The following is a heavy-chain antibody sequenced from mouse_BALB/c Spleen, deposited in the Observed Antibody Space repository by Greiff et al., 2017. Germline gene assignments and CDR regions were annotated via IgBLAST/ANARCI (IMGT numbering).Heavy chain of an antibody. CDR3: AREDY. V-gene: IGHV1-80*01. J-gene: IGHJ2*01. CDR2: IYPGDGDT. CDR1: GYAFSSYW. Sequence: VQVVESGAELVRPGSSVKISCKASGYAFSSYWMNWVKQRPGQGLEWIGQIYPGDGDTNYNGKFKGKATLTADKSSSTAYMQLSSLTSEDSAVYFCAREDYWGQGTTLTVSS.